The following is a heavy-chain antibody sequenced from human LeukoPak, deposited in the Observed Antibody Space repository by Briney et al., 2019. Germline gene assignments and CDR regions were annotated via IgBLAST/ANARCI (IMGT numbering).Heavy chain of an antibody. Sequence: PSETLSLTCTVSGGSISSYYWSWIRQPPGKGLEWIGYIYYSGSTNYNPSLKSRVTISVDTSKNQFSLKLSSVTAADTAVYYCASGIAAGYFDYWGQGTLVTVSS. CDR1: GGSISSYY. CDR2: IYYSGST. J-gene: IGHJ4*02. V-gene: IGHV4-59*01. CDR3: ASGIAAGYFDY. D-gene: IGHD6-13*01.